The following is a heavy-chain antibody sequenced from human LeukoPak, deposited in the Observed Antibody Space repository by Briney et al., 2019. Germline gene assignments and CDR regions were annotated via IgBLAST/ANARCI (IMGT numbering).Heavy chain of an antibody. CDR1: GFTFSSYN. CDR3: ARDQGGGHTYYFDY. D-gene: IGHD2-15*01. Sequence: GGSLRLSCAASGFTFSSYNMNWVRQAPGKGLEWVSYISSSSSTTYYADSVKGRFTISRDNAKNSLYLQMNSLRAEDTAVYYCARDQGGGHTYYFDYWGQGTLVTVAS. V-gene: IGHV3-48*01. CDR2: ISSSSSTT. J-gene: IGHJ4*02.